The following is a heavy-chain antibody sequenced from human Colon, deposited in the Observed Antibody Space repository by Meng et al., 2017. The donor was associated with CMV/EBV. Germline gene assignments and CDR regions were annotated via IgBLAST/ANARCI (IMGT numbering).Heavy chain of an antibody. CDR3: AKDIDSTYYDFWSGWGVDY. J-gene: IGHJ4*02. CDR1: GFTFGDYA. D-gene: IGHD3-3*01. CDR2: SSWNSRSI. Sequence: SLKISCAASGFTFGDYAMHWFRQPPGRGLEWVSSSSWNSRSIGYADSVKGRFTISRDNAKKSLYLQMNSLRTEDTALYYCAKDIDSTYYDFWSGWGVDYWGQGTLVTVSS. V-gene: IGHV3-9*01.